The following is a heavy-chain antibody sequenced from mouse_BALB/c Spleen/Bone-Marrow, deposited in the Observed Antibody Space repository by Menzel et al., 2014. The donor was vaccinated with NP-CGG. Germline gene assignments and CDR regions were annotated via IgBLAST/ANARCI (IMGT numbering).Heavy chain of an antibody. CDR1: GFNIKDPY. J-gene: IGHJ3*01. D-gene: IGHD4-1*01. V-gene: IGHV14-3*02. Sequence: VQLQQSGAELVKPGASVKLSCTTSGFNIKDPYIHWVKQRPEQGLEWIGRIDPANYNTQYDPKFQGKATITADTPSNAAYLQLNSLTSEDPAVYYCATLTGTFDYWGQGTPVTVSA. CDR2: IDPANYNT. CDR3: ATLTGTFDY.